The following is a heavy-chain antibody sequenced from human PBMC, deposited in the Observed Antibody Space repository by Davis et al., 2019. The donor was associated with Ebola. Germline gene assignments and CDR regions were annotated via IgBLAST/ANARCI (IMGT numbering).Heavy chain of an antibody. V-gene: IGHV3-33*01. CDR3: ARDCSSGEYFPDY. CDR2: IWYDGSNK. D-gene: IGHD6-19*01. J-gene: IGHJ4*02. CDR1: GFTFSSYG. Sequence: GESLKISCAASGFTFSSYGMHWVRQAPGKGLEWVAVIWYDGSNKYYADSVKGRFTISRDNSKNTLYLQMNSLRAEDTAVYYCARDCSSGEYFPDYWGQGTLVTVSS.